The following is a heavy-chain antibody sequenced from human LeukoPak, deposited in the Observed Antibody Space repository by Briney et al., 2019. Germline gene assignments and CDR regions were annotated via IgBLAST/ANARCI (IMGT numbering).Heavy chain of an antibody. Sequence: PGGSLRLSCAASGFTFSTYGMDWVRQAPGKGLEGVSGIVGSGGTTYYADSVKGRFTISRDNSKNALYLQMNSLRAEDTAVYYCGRDLDWGAFDHWGQGTLVTVSS. J-gene: IGHJ4*02. V-gene: IGHV3-23*01. CDR1: GFTFSTYG. CDR3: GRDLDWGAFDH. D-gene: IGHD3-9*01. CDR2: IVGSGGTT.